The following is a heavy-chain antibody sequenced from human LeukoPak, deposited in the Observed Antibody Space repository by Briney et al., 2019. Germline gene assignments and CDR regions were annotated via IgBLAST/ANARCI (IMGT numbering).Heavy chain of an antibody. CDR1: GFTFSSYW. CDR2: ISNFGDMI. CDR3: ARDNWSGIGFYFDY. V-gene: IGHV3-48*04. J-gene: IGHJ4*02. Sequence: PGGSLRLSCAASGFTFSSYWMSWVRQAPGKGLEWISHISNFGDMIHYADSVEGRFTISRDNAKNSLYLQMDSLRAEDTAVYYCARDNWSGIGFYFDYWGQGTLVTVSS. D-gene: IGHD6-13*01.